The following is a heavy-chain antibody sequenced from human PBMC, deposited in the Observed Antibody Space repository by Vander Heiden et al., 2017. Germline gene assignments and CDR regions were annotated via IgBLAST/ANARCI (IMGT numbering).Heavy chain of an antibody. CDR3: AKDRSPSIAVAGPHTLFDY. CDR2: ISGSGGST. Sequence: EVQLLESGGGLVQPGRSLRLSCAASGLTFSSYAIGWVRQAPGKGLEWVSAISGSGGSTYYADSVKGRFTISRDNSKNTLYLQMNSLRAEDTAVYYCAKDRSPSIAVAGPHTLFDYWGQGTLVTVSS. D-gene: IGHD6-19*01. CDR1: GLTFSSYA. J-gene: IGHJ4*02. V-gene: IGHV3-23*01.